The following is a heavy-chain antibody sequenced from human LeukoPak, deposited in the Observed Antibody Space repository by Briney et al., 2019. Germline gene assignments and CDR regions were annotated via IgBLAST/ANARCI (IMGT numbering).Heavy chain of an antibody. D-gene: IGHD1-7*01. CDR1: GYTFTGYY. J-gene: IGHJ5*02. V-gene: IGHV1-2*02. Sequence: ASVKVSCKASGYTFTGYYMHWVRQAPGQGLEWMGWINPNSGGTNYAQKFQGRVTMTRDTSISTAYMELSRLRSDDTAVYYCARVELRGGEWFDPWGQGTLVTVSS. CDR2: INPNSGGT. CDR3: ARVELRGGEWFDP.